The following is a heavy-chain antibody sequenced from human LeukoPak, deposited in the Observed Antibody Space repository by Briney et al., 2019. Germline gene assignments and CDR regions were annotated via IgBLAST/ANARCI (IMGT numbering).Heavy chain of an antibody. CDR2: INHSGST. J-gene: IGHJ6*03. D-gene: IGHD2-2*01. Sequence: SETLSLTCAVYGGSFSGYYWSWIRQPPGKGLEWIGEINHSGSTNYNPSLKSRVTISVDTSKNQFSLKLSSVTAADTAVYYCARGAIVVVPAAMRGRRYYYYMDVWGKGTTVTVSS. CDR1: GGSFSGYY. CDR3: ARGAIVVVPAAMRGRRYYYYMDV. V-gene: IGHV4-34*01.